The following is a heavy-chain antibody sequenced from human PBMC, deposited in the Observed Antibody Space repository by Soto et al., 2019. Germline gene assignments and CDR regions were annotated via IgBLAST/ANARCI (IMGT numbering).Heavy chain of an antibody. J-gene: IGHJ4*02. D-gene: IGHD1-26*01. CDR1: GGSISSSSYY. CDR3: ARSISKWERLRKDFDY. Sequence: SETLSLTCTVSGGSISSSSYYWGWIRQPPGKGLEWIGSIYYSGSTYYNPSLKSRVTISVDTSKNQFSLKLSSVTAADTAVYYCARSISKWERLRKDFDYWGQGTLGTVSS. V-gene: IGHV4-39*01. CDR2: IYYSGST.